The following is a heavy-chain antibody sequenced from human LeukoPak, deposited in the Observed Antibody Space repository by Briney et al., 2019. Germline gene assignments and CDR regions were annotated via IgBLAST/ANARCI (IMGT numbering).Heavy chain of an antibody. D-gene: IGHD4-17*01. Sequence: SETLSLTCTVSGGSFSSGGYYWSWIRQHPGKGLEWIGYIYYSGRTYYNPSLKSRVTISVDTSKNQFSLKLSSVTAADTAVYHCARVRDGDYGYIGFDPWGQGTLVTVSS. CDR3: ARVRDGDYGYIGFDP. V-gene: IGHV4-31*03. CDR1: GGSFSSGGYY. CDR2: IYYSGRT. J-gene: IGHJ5*02.